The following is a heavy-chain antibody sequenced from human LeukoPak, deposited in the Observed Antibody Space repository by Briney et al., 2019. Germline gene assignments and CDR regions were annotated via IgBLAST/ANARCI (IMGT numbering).Heavy chain of an antibody. J-gene: IGHJ4*02. CDR3: AREHRYSSGCFDY. Sequence: GASVKVSCKASGGTFSSYAISWVRQAPGQGLEWMGGIIPIFGTANYAQKFQGRVTITTDESTSTAYMELSSLRSEDTAVYYCAREHRYSSGCFDYWGQGTLVTVSS. CDR1: GGTFSSYA. D-gene: IGHD6-19*01. V-gene: IGHV1-69*05. CDR2: IIPIFGTA.